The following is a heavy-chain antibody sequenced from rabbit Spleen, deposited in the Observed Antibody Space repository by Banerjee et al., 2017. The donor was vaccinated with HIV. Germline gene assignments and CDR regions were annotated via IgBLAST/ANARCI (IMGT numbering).Heavy chain of an antibody. J-gene: IGHJ6*01. CDR1: GFSFNSGYD. V-gene: IGHV1S40*01. D-gene: IGHD1-1*01. CDR3: ARDTSSSFSSYGMDL. Sequence: QSLEESGGGLVKPGASLTLTCTASGFSFNSGYDMCWVRQAPGKGLEWIACIYAGSNGGTYYANWAKGRFTISKTSSTTVTLQMTSLTVADTATYFCARDTSSSFSSYGMDLWGPGTLVTVS. CDR2: IYAGSNGGT.